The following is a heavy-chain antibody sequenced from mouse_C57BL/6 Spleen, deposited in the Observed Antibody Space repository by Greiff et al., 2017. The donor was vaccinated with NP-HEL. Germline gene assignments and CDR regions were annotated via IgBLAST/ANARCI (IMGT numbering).Heavy chain of an antibody. CDR3: ARRDTTVVATRYYAMDY. CDR2: IYPGSGST. J-gene: IGHJ4*01. V-gene: IGHV1-55*01. CDR1: GYTFTSYW. Sequence: VQLQQPGAELVKPGASVKMSCKASGYTFTSYWITWVKQRPGQGLEWIGDIYPGSGSTNYNEKFKSKATLTVDTSSSTAYMQLSSLTSEDSAVYYCARRDTTVVATRYYAMDYWGQGTSVTVSS. D-gene: IGHD1-1*01.